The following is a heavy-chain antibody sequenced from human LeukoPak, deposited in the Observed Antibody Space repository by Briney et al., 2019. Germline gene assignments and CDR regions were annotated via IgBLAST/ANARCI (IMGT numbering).Heavy chain of an antibody. J-gene: IGHJ6*02. Sequence: GGSLRLSCAASGFTVSSNYMSWVRQAPGKGLEWVSVIYSGGSTYYADSVKGRFTISRHNSKNTLYLQMNSLRAEDTAVYYCARGAARYYNYGMDVWGQGTTVTVSS. CDR1: GFTVSSNY. D-gene: IGHD6-6*01. CDR2: IYSGGST. CDR3: ARGAARYYNYGMDV. V-gene: IGHV3-53*04.